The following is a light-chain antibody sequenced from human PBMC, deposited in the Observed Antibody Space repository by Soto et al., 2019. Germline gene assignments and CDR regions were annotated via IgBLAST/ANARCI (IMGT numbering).Light chain of an antibody. V-gene: IGKV1-33*01. J-gene: IGKJ5*01. CDR3: QQYENLPIT. CDR1: QSISSY. CDR2: AAS. Sequence: IQMTQSPSSLSASVGDRVTITFRASQSISSYLNWYQQKPGKAPKLLIYAASNLETGVPSRFSGSGSGTDFTFTISSLQPEDIATYYCQQYENLPITFGQGTRLEIK.